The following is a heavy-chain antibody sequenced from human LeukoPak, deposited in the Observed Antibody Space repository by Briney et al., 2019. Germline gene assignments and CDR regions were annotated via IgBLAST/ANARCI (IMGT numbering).Heavy chain of an antibody. CDR2: IKQDGSEK. CDR1: GFTFSSYW. J-gene: IGHJ3*02. Sequence: GGSLRLSCAASGFTFSSYWMSWVRQAPGKGLEWVANIKQDGSEKYYVDSVKGRFTISRDNAKNSLYLQMSSLRAEDTAVYYCARNEPGIAVAAVDAFDIWGQGTMVTVSS. CDR3: ARNEPGIAVAAVDAFDI. D-gene: IGHD6-19*01. V-gene: IGHV3-7*01.